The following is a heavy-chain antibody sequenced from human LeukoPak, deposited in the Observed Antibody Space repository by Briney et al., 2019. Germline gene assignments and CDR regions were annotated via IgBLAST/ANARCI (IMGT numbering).Heavy chain of an antibody. V-gene: IGHV3-23*01. J-gene: IGHJ4*02. CDR2: DSGSGGSP. Sequence: PGGSLRLSCAASGFTFRSYAMSWVRQAPGKGLQWVSTDSGSGGSPYYADSVKGRFTISRDNCKNTLYLQMTSLRVEDTAVYYCAKVGMVGSTYYFDNWGQGTLVTVSS. CDR1: GFTFRSYA. D-gene: IGHD1-26*01. CDR3: AKVGMVGSTYYFDN.